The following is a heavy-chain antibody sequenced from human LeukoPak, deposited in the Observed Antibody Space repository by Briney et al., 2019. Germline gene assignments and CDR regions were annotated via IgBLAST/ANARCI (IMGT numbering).Heavy chain of an antibody. J-gene: IGHJ6*02. D-gene: IGHD3-22*01. Sequence: PSETLSLTCAVYGGSFSGYYWSWIRQPPGKGLEWIGEIDHSGSTNYNPSRKSRVTISVDTSKNQFSRKRRSVTAADKAVYYWARGPLNYYDSSGYYFYYYYGMDVWGQGTTVTVSS. V-gene: IGHV4-34*01. CDR2: IDHSGST. CDR1: GGSFSGYY. CDR3: ARGPLNYYDSSGYYFYYYYGMDV.